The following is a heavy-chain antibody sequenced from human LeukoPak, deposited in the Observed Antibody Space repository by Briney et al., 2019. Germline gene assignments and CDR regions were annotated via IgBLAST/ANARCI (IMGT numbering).Heavy chain of an antibody. CDR3: AKDGEYCSGGSCSFFDY. J-gene: IGHJ4*02. CDR2: ISTSSIYI. D-gene: IGHD2-15*01. Sequence: PGGSLRLSCAASGSTFSSYEMNWVRQPPGRGLGGAASISTSSIYIYYADSVKGRFIISRDNAKKSLYLQMNSLRAEDTAVYHCAKDGEYCSGGSCSFFDYWGQGTLVTVSS. V-gene: IGHV3-21*01. CDR1: GSTFSSYE.